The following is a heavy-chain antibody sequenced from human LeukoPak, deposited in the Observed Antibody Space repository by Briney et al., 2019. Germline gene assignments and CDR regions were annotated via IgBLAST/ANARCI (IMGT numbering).Heavy chain of an antibody. CDR3: ARGFPPGSSSRGSHAFDV. Sequence: SETLSLTCAVSEMSFSAYYWNWIRQSPGKGLEWIGEINYGGSTKYTPSLEGRGTILIDTSKNQFSLKLTSVTAADTAVYYCARGFPPGSSSRGSHAFDVWGQGTMVTVS. D-gene: IGHD6-19*01. CDR2: INYGGST. CDR1: EMSFSAYY. V-gene: IGHV4-34*01. J-gene: IGHJ3*01.